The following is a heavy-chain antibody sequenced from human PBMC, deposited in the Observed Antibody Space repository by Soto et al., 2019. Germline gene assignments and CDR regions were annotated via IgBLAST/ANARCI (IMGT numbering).Heavy chain of an antibody. CDR3: ARGGSSSVYYFDY. V-gene: IGHV3-21*01. CDR2: ISSSSSYI. Sequence: GGSLRLSCAASGFTFSSYSMNWVRQAPGKGLEWFSSISSSSSYIYYADSVKGRFTISRDNAKNSLYLQMNSLRAEDTAVYYCARGGSSSVYYFDYWGQGTLVTVSS. D-gene: IGHD2-2*01. J-gene: IGHJ4*02. CDR1: GFTFSSYS.